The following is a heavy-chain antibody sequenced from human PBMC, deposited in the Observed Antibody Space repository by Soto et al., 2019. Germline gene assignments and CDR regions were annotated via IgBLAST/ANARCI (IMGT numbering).Heavy chain of an antibody. CDR3: AREGGAPGAFDH. J-gene: IGHJ4*02. CDR2: ITLVFGTA. CDR1: GGTFRTYT. Sequence: QVQLVQSGAEVKKPGSSVKVSCKASGGTFRTYTISWVRQAPGQGLEWMGGITLVFGTADYAQKFQGRVTMTADESTSTAYMELSRLRSEDTAVYYCAREGGAPGAFDHWGQGTLVTVSS. D-gene: IGHD7-27*01. V-gene: IGHV1-69*01.